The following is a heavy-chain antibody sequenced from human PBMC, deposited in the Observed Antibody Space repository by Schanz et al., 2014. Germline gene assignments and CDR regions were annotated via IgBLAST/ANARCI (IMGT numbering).Heavy chain of an antibody. J-gene: IGHJ4*02. D-gene: IGHD5-12*01. CDR3: ARDDGGGYNQIDY. Sequence: QVQLVESGGGVVQPGGSLRLSCAASGFSFSSYGMHWVRQAPGKGLEWVAFWHDGRIKYYADSVKGRFTISRDNSKNTLYLQVNSLRGEDTAVYYCARDDGGGYNQIDYWGQGALVTVSS. CDR1: GFSFSSYG. CDR2: WHDGRIK. V-gene: IGHV3-30*02.